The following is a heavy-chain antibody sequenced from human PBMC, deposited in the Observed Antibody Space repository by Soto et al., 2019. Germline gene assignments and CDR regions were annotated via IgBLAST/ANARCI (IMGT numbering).Heavy chain of an antibody. Sequence: ASVKVSCKASGYTFTGYYMHWVRQAPGQGLEWMGWINPNSGGTNYAQKFQGWVTMTRDTSISTAYMELSRLRSDDTAVYYCARGNGSGSLYNWFDPWGQGTLVTVSS. CDR1: GYTFTGYY. D-gene: IGHD3-10*01. V-gene: IGHV1-2*04. CDR3: ARGNGSGSLYNWFDP. CDR2: INPNSGGT. J-gene: IGHJ5*02.